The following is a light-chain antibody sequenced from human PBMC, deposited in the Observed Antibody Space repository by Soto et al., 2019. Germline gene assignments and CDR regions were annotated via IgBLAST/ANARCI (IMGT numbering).Light chain of an antibody. J-gene: IGLJ2*01. CDR3: HSYDTILSGSV. Sequence: QSVLTQPPSVSGAPGQRVTISCTGGSSNIGSSFDVHWYQHLPGTAPKLLIYGNTNRPSGVPDRFSGSKSGNSASLAITGPQAEDEADYYCHSYDTILSGSVFGGGTKVTVL. CDR2: GNT. V-gene: IGLV1-40*01. CDR1: SSNIGSSFD.